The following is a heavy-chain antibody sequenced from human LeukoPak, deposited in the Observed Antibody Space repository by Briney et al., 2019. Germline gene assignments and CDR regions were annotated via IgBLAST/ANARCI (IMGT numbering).Heavy chain of an antibody. J-gene: IGHJ5*02. CDR3: AKGLYGDTFLNWFDP. CDR1: GFTFSSYA. Sequence: TGGSLRLSCAASGFTFSSYAMSWVRQAPGKGLKWVSGISGSSVSTYYTDSVKGRFTVSRDNSKNTMFLQMNSLRAEDTAVYYCAKGLYGDTFLNWFDPWGQGTLVTVSS. CDR2: ISGSSVST. D-gene: IGHD2-21*01. V-gene: IGHV3-23*01.